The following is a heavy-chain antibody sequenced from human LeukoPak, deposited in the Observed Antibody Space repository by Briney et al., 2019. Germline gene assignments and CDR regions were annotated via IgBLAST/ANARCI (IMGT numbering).Heavy chain of an antibody. D-gene: IGHD1-7*01. CDR3: GRRSRSTWNYRRGDY. V-gene: IGHV4-39*01. Sequence: SETLSLTCTVSSGSISSSSYYWGWIRQPPGKGLEWIGCIYYSGSTYYKPSLKSRVTISVDTSKNQFSLKLTSVTAADTAVYYCGRRSRSTWNYRRGDYWGQGTLVTVSS. J-gene: IGHJ4*02. CDR1: SGSISSSSYY. CDR2: IYYSGST.